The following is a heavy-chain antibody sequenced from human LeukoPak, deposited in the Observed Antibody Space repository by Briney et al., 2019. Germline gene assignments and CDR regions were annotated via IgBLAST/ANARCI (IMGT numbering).Heavy chain of an antibody. V-gene: IGHV4-34*01. Sequence: PSETLSLTCAVYGGSFSGYYWSRIRQPPGRGLEWIGEINHSGSTNYNPSLKSRVTISVDTSKNQFSLKLSSVTAADTAVYYCARDLYYYGSGSYYTRYYYYGMDVWGQGTTVTVSS. CDR1: GGSFSGYY. J-gene: IGHJ6*02. CDR2: INHSGST. D-gene: IGHD3-10*01. CDR3: ARDLYYYGSGSYYTRYYYYGMDV.